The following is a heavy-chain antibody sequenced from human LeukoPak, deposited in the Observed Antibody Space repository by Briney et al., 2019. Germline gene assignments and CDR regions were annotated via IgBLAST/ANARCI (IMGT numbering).Heavy chain of an antibody. CDR1: GGSISSYY. D-gene: IGHD3-10*01. CDR2: IFYSGST. V-gene: IGHV4-59*01. Sequence: SETLSLTCTVSGGSISSYYWSWIRQPPGKGLEWIGYIFYSGSTNYNPSLMSRVTISVDTSKNQFSLKLSSVTAAVTAVYYCARGLGMVDYWGQGTLVTVSS. J-gene: IGHJ4*02. CDR3: ARGLGMVDY.